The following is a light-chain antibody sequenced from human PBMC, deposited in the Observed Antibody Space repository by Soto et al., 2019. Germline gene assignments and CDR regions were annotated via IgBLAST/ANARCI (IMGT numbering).Light chain of an antibody. CDR2: DAS. CDR1: QSVISY. V-gene: IGKV3-11*01. CDR3: QQRYNWPPIT. Sequence: IVLTQSPATLSLSPGERATLSCRASQSVISYLAWYQQKPGQAPRLLIYDASNRATGVPARFSGSGSGTDFTLTISSLEPEDFAVYYCQQRYNWPPITFGQGTRLEIK. J-gene: IGKJ5*01.